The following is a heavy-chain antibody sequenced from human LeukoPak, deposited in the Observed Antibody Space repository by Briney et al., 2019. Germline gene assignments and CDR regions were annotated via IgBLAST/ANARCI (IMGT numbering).Heavy chain of an antibody. D-gene: IGHD2-15*01. J-gene: IGHJ4*02. CDR2: IGGGGDTT. CDR1: GFTFSNYA. Sequence: GESLRLSCAASGFTFSNYAMTWVRQAPGKGLEWVSGIGGGGDTTFYADSVKGRFTISRDNSKHTLYMQMNSLRPGDTAVYDCAKGNRGYCYSGLDYWGQGTLVTVSS. CDR3: AKGNRGYCYSGLDY. V-gene: IGHV3-23*01.